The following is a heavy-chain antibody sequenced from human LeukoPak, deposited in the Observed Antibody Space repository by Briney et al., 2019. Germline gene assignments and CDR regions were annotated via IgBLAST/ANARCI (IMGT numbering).Heavy chain of an antibody. V-gene: IGHV3-48*04. J-gene: IGHJ4*02. CDR2: ISSSSSTI. D-gene: IGHD6-13*01. CDR1: GFTFSSYS. Sequence: GGSLRLSCAASGFTFSSYSMNWVRQAPGKGLEWVSYISSSSSTIYYADSVKGRFTISRDNAKNSLSLQMSSLTVEDTAVYYCAREAAAEEPYFDFWGQGTLVTVSS. CDR3: AREAAAEEPYFDF.